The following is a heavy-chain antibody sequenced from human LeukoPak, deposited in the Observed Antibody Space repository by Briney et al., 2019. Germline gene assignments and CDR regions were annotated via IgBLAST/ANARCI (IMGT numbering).Heavy chain of an antibody. CDR3: ARISNYYDSSGYHYWFDP. J-gene: IGHJ5*02. Sequence: PSETLSLTCTVSGGSMSNYYWTWIRQPAGKRLEWIGRIYTSGRTNYNPSLKSRVTMSLDTSKNQFSVKLSSVTAADTAVYYCARISNYYDSSGYHYWFDPWGQGTLVTVSS. CDR2: IYTSGRT. CDR1: GGSMSNYY. V-gene: IGHV4-4*07. D-gene: IGHD3-22*01.